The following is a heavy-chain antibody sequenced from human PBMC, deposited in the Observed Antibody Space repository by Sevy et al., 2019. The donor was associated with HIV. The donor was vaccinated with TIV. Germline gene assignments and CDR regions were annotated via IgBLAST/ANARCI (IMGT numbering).Heavy chain of an antibody. Sequence: GGSLRLSCVASGFTFTTSGMHWVRQAPGKGLEWVAVVSYHGRDNFYAESVKGRSTISRDNSKNMLYLQMNSLRAEDTAVYYCAKDFTGYNGMDVWGQGTMVTVSS. D-gene: IGHD3-9*01. CDR2: VSYHGRDN. V-gene: IGHV3-30*18. CDR1: GFTFTTSG. J-gene: IGHJ6*02. CDR3: AKDFTGYNGMDV.